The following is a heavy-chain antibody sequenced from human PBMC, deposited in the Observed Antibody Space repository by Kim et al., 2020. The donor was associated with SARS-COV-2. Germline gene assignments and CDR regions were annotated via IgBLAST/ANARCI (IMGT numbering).Heavy chain of an antibody. D-gene: IGHD5-18*01. CDR2: T. J-gene: IGHJ4*02. V-gene: IGHV4-39*01. Sequence: THATPSLKSRVTISVDASKNQFSLRLSSLTAADTAVYYCAGGPDTAKTGYWGQGTLVTVSS. CDR3: AGGPDTAKTGY.